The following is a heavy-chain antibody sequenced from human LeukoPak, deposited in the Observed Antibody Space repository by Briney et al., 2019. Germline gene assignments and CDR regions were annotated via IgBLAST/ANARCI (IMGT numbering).Heavy chain of an antibody. D-gene: IGHD3-3*01. V-gene: IGHV3-48*01. J-gene: IGHJ4*02. CDR3: AREVRFLSFDY. CDR1: GFTFSSYS. Sequence: GGSLRLSCAASGFTFSSYSMNWVRQAPGKGLEWVSYISSSSSTIYYADSVKGRFTISRDKAKNSLYLQMNSLRAEDTAVYYCAREVRFLSFDYWGQGTLVTVSS. CDR2: ISSSSSTI.